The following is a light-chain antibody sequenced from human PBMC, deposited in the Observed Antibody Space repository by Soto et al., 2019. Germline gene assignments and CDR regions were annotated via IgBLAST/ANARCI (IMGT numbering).Light chain of an antibody. Sequence: EVVLTQSPATLPLFPAEKATLSCRASQDINTYLGWSQQKPIQPPRLLLYAASNRASGIPAGFTGSGSGTEFTLPVATLEPEHFSVYYCEYRYDSRLTCRAGTKVDIK. CDR2: AAS. CDR3: EYRYDSRLT. CDR1: QDINTY. V-gene: IGKV3-11*01. J-gene: IGKJ4*01.